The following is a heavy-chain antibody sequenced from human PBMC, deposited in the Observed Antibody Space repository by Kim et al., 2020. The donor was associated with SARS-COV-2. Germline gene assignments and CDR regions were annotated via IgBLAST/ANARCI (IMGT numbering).Heavy chain of an antibody. Sequence: ASVKVSCKASGYTFTSYAMHWVRQAPGQRLEWMGWINAGNGNTKYSQKFQGRVTITRDTSASTAYMELSSLRSEDTAVYYCARVPYYVTEKGWHFWFDPWGQGTLVTVSS. V-gene: IGHV1-3*01. D-gene: IGHD3-16*01. CDR2: INAGNGNT. CDR1: GYTFTSYA. J-gene: IGHJ5*02. CDR3: ARVPYYVTEKGWHFWFDP.